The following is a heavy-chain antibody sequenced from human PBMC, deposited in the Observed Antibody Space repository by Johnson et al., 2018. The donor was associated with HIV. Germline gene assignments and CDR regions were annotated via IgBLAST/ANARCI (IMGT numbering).Heavy chain of an antibody. Sequence: EVQLVESGGGLVQPGGSLRLSCAASGFTFSSYWMSWVRQAPGKGLEWVANIKQDGSEKYYVDSVTGRFTISRDNADNSLSLQMNSLTVDDTAIYYCGRGMAAANWGQGTMVTVSS. CDR3: GRGMAAAN. J-gene: IGHJ3*01. CDR1: GFTFSSYW. D-gene: IGHD6-13*01. CDR2: IKQDGSEK. V-gene: IGHV3-7*05.